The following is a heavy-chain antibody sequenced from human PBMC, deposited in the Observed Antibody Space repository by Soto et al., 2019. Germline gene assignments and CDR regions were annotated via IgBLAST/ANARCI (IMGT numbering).Heavy chain of an antibody. J-gene: IGHJ3*02. V-gene: IGHV3-23*01. CDR2: VGGGGSDT. CDR1: GFNFANYA. Sequence: EGRLLESGGGLVQPGGSLEVSCRASGFNFANYAMSWVRQAPGKGPEWVSSVGGGGSDTKYADSVRGRFTISRDDSKNTLVLHMNGLRAEDTAIYFCAKDFIPRNSIYDPFDIWGQGTTVTVSS. CDR3: AKDFIPRNSIYDPFDI. D-gene: IGHD2-21*01.